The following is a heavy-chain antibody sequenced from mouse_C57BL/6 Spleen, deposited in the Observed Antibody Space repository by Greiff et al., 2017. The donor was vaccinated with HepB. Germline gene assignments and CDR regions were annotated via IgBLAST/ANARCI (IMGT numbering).Heavy chain of an antibody. CDR3: ARDYHYYGSSHHYFDY. Sequence: EVKLVESGGGLVKPGGSLKLSCAASGFTFSSYAMSWVRQTPEKRLEWVATISDGGSYTYYPDNVKGRFTISRDNAKNNLYLQMSHLKSEDTAMYYCARDYHYYGSSHHYFDYWGQGTTLTVSS. D-gene: IGHD1-1*01. V-gene: IGHV5-4*03. CDR2: ISDGGSYT. CDR1: GFTFSSYA. J-gene: IGHJ2*01.